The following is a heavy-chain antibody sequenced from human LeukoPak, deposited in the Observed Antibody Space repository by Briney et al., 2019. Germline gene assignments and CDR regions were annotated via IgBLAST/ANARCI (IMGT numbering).Heavy chain of an antibody. D-gene: IGHD1-26*01. CDR1: GFTFSSYA. V-gene: IGHV3-23*01. CDR2: ISGSGGNT. Sequence: GGSLRLPCEVSGFTFSSYAMTWARQSPQKGLEWVSDISGSGGNTYYADSVKGRFTLSRDNSKNTLYLQMNSLRAEDTALYYCWTAMGATRTLDYFDYWAREPWSPSPQ. J-gene: IGHJ4*02. CDR3: WTAMGATRTLDYFDY.